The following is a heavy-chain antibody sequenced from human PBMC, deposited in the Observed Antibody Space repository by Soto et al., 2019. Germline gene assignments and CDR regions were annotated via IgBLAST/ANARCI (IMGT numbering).Heavy chain of an antibody. V-gene: IGHV1-69*04. J-gene: IGHJ4*02. D-gene: IGHD3-10*01. CDR2: VNPILSMS. CDR3: ATSYGSGYRAFDF. CDR1: GDTFNFYS. Sequence: QVQLVQSGAEVKRPGSSVKVSCKASGDTFNFYSINWVRQAPGLGLEWMGRVNPILSMSNYAQRFQGRVTMTADKSTRTAYMELSGLRSEDTSIYYCATSYGSGYRAFDFWGQGALFTVSS.